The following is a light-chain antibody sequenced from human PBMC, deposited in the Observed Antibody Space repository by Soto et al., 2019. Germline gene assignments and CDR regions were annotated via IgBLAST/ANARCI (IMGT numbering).Light chain of an antibody. Sequence: QSALTQPASVSGSPGQSITISCTGTSSDVGGYNSVSWYQQHPGKAPKLILYDVTDRPSGVSYRFSGSKSGNMASLTISGLQAADEADYFCSSFTSSMTNVFGSGTKVTV. CDR1: SSDVGGYNS. V-gene: IGLV2-14*01. CDR3: SSFTSSMTNV. J-gene: IGLJ1*01. CDR2: DVT.